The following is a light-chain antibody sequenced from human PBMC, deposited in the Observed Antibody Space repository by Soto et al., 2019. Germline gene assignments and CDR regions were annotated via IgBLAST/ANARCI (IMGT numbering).Light chain of an antibody. CDR3: QQYDNWPYT. J-gene: IGKJ2*01. Sequence: EIVMTHSPATLSVSPGERATLSCRASQSVSNNLAWYQQKPGQAPRLLIYCSSTRATAIPARFSGSGSGPAFTLTISSLQSEDFAFYFCQQYDNWPYTFGQGTKREIK. CDR2: CSS. CDR1: QSVSNN. V-gene: IGKV3-15*01.